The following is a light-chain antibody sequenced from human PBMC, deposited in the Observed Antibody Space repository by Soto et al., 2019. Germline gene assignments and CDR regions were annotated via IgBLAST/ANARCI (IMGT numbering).Light chain of an antibody. CDR3: SSYANNSAIV. Sequence: QSVLTQPASVSGSPGQSLTISCTGTSSDVGGYNYVSWYQQHPGKAPELIIYEVNHRPSGLSNRFSGSRSGNTASLTISGLQAEDEADYYCSSYANNSAIVFGGGTKLTVL. J-gene: IGLJ2*01. CDR1: SSDVGGYNY. CDR2: EVN. V-gene: IGLV2-14*01.